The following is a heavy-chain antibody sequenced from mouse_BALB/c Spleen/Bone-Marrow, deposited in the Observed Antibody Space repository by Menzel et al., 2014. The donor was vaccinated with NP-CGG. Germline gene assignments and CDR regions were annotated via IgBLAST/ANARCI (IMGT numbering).Heavy chain of an antibody. CDR3: ARLGYYGSFAF. J-gene: IGHJ3*01. CDR2: INPDSSTI. Sequence: EVKVEESGGGLVQPGGSLKLSCAASGFDFSRFWMSWVRQAPGKGLEWIGEINPDSSTINYTPSLKDKFIISRDNAKNTLYLQMSKVRSEDTALYCCARLGYYGSFAFWGQGTLVTVSA. D-gene: IGHD1-2*01. V-gene: IGHV4-1*02. CDR1: GFDFSRFW.